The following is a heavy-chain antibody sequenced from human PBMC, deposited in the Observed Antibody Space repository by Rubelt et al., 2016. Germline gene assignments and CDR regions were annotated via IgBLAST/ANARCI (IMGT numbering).Heavy chain of an antibody. J-gene: IGHJ4*02. Sequence: QVQLVQSGAEVKKPGSSVKVSCKASGYTFTSYGISWVRQAPGQGLEWMGWISAYNGNTNYAQKLQGRVTMTTDTSTSPAYMELRSLRSDDTAVYYCARDPLPVRGVIMTPTHWGQGTLVTVSS. CDR2: ISAYNGNT. V-gene: IGHV1-18*01. CDR3: ARDPLPVRGVIMTPTH. CDR1: GYTFTSYG. D-gene: IGHD3-10*01.